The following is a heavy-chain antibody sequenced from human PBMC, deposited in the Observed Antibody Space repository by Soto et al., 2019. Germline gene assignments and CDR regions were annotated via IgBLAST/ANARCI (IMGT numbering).Heavy chain of an antibody. D-gene: IGHD1-1*01. Sequence: ASVKVSCKVSGYTLTELSMHWVRQAPGKGLEWMGGFDPEDGETIYAQKFQGRVTMTEDTSTDTAYMELSSLRSEDTAVYYCATGIRRDGYNYGRFDYWGQGTLVTGLL. J-gene: IGHJ4*02. V-gene: IGHV1-24*01. CDR3: ATGIRRDGYNYGRFDY. CDR1: GYTLTELS. CDR2: FDPEDGET.